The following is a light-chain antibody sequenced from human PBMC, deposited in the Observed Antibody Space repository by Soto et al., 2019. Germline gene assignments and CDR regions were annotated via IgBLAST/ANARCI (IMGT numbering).Light chain of an antibody. CDR1: QSVSTY. CDR2: DAS. CDR3: QQRSSWPLT. V-gene: IGKV3-11*01. Sequence: EIVLTQSPATLSLSPGERATLSCRASQSVSTYLAWYQQKTGQAPRLLIYDASNRATGIPVRFSGSGSGTDFTLTISSLEPEDFAVYYCQQRSSWPLTFGGGTKVEI. J-gene: IGKJ4*01.